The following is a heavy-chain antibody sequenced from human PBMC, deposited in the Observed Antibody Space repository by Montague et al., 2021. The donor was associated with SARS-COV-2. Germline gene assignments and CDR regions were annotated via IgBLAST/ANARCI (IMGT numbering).Heavy chain of an antibody. D-gene: IGHD3-10*01. J-gene: IGHJ6*02. CDR1: GGSISSSSYY. V-gene: IGHV4-39*01. CDR3: ARLSNYYGSGSYYPHNYYYYGMDV. CDR2: IYYSGST. Sequence: SETLSLTCTVSGGSISSSSYYWGWIRQPPGKGPEWIGSIYYSGSTYYNESLKSRVTISVDTSKNQFSLKLSSVTAADTAVYYCARLSNYYGSGSYYPHNYYYYGMDVWGQGTTVTVAS.